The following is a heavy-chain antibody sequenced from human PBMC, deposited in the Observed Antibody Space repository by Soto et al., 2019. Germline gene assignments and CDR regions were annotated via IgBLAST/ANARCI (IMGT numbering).Heavy chain of an antibody. Sequence: SQTLSLTCAISGYSVSSNSAAWNWIRQSPSRGLEWLGRTYYRSKWYNDYAVSVKSRITINPDTSKNQFSLQLNSVTPEDTAVYFCARGGPYNSGWYLNYWGQGTLVIVSS. J-gene: IGHJ4*02. CDR2: TYYRSKWYN. V-gene: IGHV6-1*01. CDR1: GYSVSSNSAA. D-gene: IGHD6-19*01. CDR3: ARGGPYNSGWYLNY.